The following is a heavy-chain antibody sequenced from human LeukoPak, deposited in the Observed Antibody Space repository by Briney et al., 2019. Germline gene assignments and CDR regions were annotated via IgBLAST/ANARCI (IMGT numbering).Heavy chain of an antibody. V-gene: IGHV4-34*01. CDR2: INHSGST. Sequence: SETLSLTCAVYGGSFNGYYWSWIRQPPGKGLEWIGEINHSGSTNYNPSPKSRVTISVDTSKNQFSLKLSSVTAADTAVYYCARVVTPLIGYDSSGYYLDYWGQGTLVTVSS. J-gene: IGHJ4*02. CDR1: GGSFNGYY. D-gene: IGHD3-22*01. CDR3: ARVVTPLIGYDSSGYYLDY.